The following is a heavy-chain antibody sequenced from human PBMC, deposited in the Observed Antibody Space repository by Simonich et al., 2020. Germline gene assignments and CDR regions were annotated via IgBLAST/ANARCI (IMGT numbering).Heavy chain of an antibody. CDR2: INHNSGGT. D-gene: IGHD6-13*01. J-gene: IGHJ2*01. Sequence: QVQLVQSGAEVKKPGASVKVSCKASGYTFPGYYMHWVRQAPGQGLDWMGWINHNSGGTNYAQKFQGRVTMTRDTSISTAYMELSRLRSDDTAVYYCARDSYSSWYFDLWGRGTLVTVSS. CDR1: GYTFPGYY. V-gene: IGHV1-2*02. CDR3: ARDSYSSWYFDL.